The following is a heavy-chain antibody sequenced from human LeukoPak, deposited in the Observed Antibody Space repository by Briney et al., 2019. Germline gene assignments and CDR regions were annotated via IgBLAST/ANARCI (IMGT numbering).Heavy chain of an antibody. CDR1: GFTFSSYG. CDR3: AKAPGPLQLWFRGVY. D-gene: IGHD5-18*01. V-gene: IGHV3-30*18. Sequence: GGSLRLSCAASGFTFSSYGMHWVRQAPGKGLEWVAVISYDGSNKYYADSVKGRFTISRDNSKNTLYLQMNSLRAEDTAVYYCAKAPGPLQLWFRGVYWGQGTLVTVSS. CDR2: ISYDGSNK. J-gene: IGHJ4*02.